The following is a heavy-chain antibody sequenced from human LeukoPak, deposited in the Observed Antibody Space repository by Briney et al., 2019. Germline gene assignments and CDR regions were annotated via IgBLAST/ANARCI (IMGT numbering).Heavy chain of an antibody. CDR2: FIPIFGTA. Sequence: SVKVSCKASGGTFSSYATSWVRQAPGQGLEWVGGFIPIFGTANYAQKFQGRVTITADEATSTAYMELSSLRSEDTAVYYCARGAGYCGGDCYIRGTAFDIWGQGTMVTVSS. D-gene: IGHD2-21*01. V-gene: IGHV1-69*01. CDR1: GGTFSSYA. J-gene: IGHJ3*02. CDR3: ARGAGYCGGDCYIRGTAFDI.